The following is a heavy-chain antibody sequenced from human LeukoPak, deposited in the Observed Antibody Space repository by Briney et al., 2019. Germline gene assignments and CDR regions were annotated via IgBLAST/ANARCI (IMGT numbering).Heavy chain of an antibody. Sequence: GSLRLSCAASGFTFSSYAMHWVRQAPGKGLEWVAVISYDGSNKYYADSVKGRFTISRDNSKNTLYLQMNSLRAEDTAVYYCARALPSLEDTAMVSYWGQGTLVTVSS. CDR2: ISYDGSNK. V-gene: IGHV3-30*04. CDR1: GFTFSSYA. D-gene: IGHD5-18*01. CDR3: ARALPSLEDTAMVSY. J-gene: IGHJ4*02.